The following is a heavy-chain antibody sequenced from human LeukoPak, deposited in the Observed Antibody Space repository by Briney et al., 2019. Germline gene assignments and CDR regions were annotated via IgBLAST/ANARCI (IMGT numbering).Heavy chain of an antibody. J-gene: IGHJ4*02. Sequence: GGSLRLSCAASGFTFSSYAMSWVRQAPGKGLEWVSAISGSGGSTYYADSVKGRFTISRDNSKNTLYLQMNSLRAEDTAVYYCAKGKFYYDILTGYYSPELDYWGQGNLVTVSS. CDR2: ISGSGGST. D-gene: IGHD3-9*01. V-gene: IGHV3-23*01. CDR3: AKGKFYYDILTGYYSPELDY. CDR1: GFTFSSYA.